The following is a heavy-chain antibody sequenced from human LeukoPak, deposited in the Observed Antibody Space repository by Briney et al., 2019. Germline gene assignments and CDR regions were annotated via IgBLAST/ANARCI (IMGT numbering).Heavy chain of an antibody. J-gene: IGHJ4*02. CDR1: GGSISSYY. CDR3: ARVGVGATNDY. CDR2: IYYSGST. D-gene: IGHD1-26*01. Sequence: PSETLSLTCNVSGGSISSYYWSWIRQPPGKGLEWTGYIYYSGSTNYNPSLKSRVTISVDTSKNQVSLKLRSVTAADTAVYYCARVGVGATNDYWGQGTLVTVSS. V-gene: IGHV4-59*01.